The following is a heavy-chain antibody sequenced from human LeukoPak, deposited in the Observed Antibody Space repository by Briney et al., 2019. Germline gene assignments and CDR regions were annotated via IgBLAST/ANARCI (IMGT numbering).Heavy chain of an antibody. CDR1: GFTFSSYR. CDR3: ARDRGYCSSTSCYFYSYYYGMDV. D-gene: IGHD2-2*01. Sequence: GRSLRLSCAASGFTFSSYRLHWLPQAPGKGLEWVADISYDGSNKYYADSVKGRFTISRDISKNTLYPQMSSLRAEDTAVYYCARDRGYCSSTSCYFYSYYYGMDVWGQGTMVTVSS. J-gene: IGHJ6*02. CDR2: ISYDGSNK. V-gene: IGHV3-30*03.